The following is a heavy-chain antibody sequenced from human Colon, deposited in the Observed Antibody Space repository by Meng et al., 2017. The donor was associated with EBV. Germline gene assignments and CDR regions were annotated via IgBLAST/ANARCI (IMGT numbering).Heavy chain of an antibody. V-gene: IGHV4-31*03. Sequence: VELPGSGPVLVKPSQTLSLTCTVSGGSISSGGYYWSWIRQHPGKGLEWIGYIHSSGSTYYNPSLRSRLTISVDTSKNQFSLKLSSVTAADTAVYYCARASYGSGSPLGESWFDPWGQGTLVTVSS. CDR3: ARASYGSGSPLGESWFDP. CDR1: GGSISSGGYY. D-gene: IGHD3-10*01. CDR2: IHSSGST. J-gene: IGHJ5*02.